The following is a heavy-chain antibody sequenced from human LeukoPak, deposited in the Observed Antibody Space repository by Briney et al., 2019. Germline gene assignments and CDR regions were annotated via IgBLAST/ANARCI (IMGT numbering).Heavy chain of an antibody. J-gene: IGHJ3*02. CDR1: GFTLSSYS. V-gene: IGHV3-48*02. D-gene: IGHD4-17*01. CDR3: ARVRAVTTFRDAVDI. CDR2: VSSSSSTI. Sequence: PGGSLRLFCSASGFTLSSYSLNWVRQAPGRGLEWVSYVSSSSSTIYFADSVKDRLPISRDDAKNSLYLQMNSLTDEDTAVYYCARVRAVTTFRDAVDIWGQGTMVTVSS.